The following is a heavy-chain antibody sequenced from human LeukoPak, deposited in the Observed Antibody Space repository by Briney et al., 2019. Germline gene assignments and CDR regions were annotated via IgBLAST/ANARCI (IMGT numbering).Heavy chain of an antibody. V-gene: IGHV5-51*01. CDR1: GSPFTSYW. Sequence: GASREISGQGSGSPFTSYWIGGGRAMCGEGLEGMGLIYPGGSDTRYSPSFPGQVTISADKSSSTAYLQWSSLKASDTAMYYCARPLEDYYGSGSWYFHYWGRGTLVSVSS. D-gene: IGHD3-10*01. J-gene: IGHJ4*02. CDR2: IYPGGSDT. CDR3: ARPLEDYYGSGSWYFHY.